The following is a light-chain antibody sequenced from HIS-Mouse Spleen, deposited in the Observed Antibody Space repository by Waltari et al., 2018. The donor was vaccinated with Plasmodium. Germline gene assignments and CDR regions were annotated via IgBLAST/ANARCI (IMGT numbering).Light chain of an antibody. CDR2: EDI. V-gene: IGLV3-10*01. J-gene: IGLJ3*02. CDR1: ALPKKY. Sequence: SYELTQPPSVSVSPGQTARIPCSGDALPKKYAYWYQQKSGQAPVLVIYEDIKRPSGIPGRFAGSSSGTMATLTSSGAQVEDEADYYCYSTDSSGNHRVFGGGTKLTVL. CDR3: YSTDSSGNHRV.